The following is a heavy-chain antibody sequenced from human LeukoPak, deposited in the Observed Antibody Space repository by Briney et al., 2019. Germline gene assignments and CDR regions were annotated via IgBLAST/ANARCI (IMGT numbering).Heavy chain of an antibody. CDR1: GFTFSSYA. CDR3: AKGEIGWPFDY. D-gene: IGHD6-19*01. J-gene: IGHJ4*02. Sequence: GGSLRLPCAASGFTFSSYAMSWVRQAPGKGLEWVSAISGSGGSTYYADSVKGRFTISRGNSKNTLYLQMNSLRAEDTAVYYCAKGEIGWPFDYWGQGTLVTVSS. CDR2: ISGSGGST. V-gene: IGHV3-23*01.